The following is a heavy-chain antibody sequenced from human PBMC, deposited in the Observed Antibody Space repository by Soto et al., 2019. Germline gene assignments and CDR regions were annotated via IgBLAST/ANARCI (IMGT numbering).Heavy chain of an antibody. D-gene: IGHD6-13*01. CDR2: ISSSSRTI. V-gene: IGHV3-11*01. J-gene: IGHJ5*01. Sequence: PGGSQRLSCTASGVNLRDYDMSWIRQAPGKGLEWVSYISSSSRTIFYADSVRGRFTISRDNAENLVYLQMDSLRAEDTALYYCARNSDHFDSWGQGTLVTVSS. CDR1: GVNLRDYD. CDR3: ARNSDHFDS.